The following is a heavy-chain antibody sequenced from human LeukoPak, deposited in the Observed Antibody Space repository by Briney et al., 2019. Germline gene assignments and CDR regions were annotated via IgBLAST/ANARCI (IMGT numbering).Heavy chain of an antibody. CDR2: IIPILSLA. V-gene: IGHV1-69*04. CDR3: ARPTGTQDYYGMDV. J-gene: IGHJ6*02. D-gene: IGHD4-17*01. CDR1: GYTFTSYG. Sequence: SVKVSCKASGYTFTSYGISWVRQAPGQGLEWMGRIIPILSLANYAQKFQGRVTITADKSTSTAFLELSSLTSDDTAVYYCARPTGTQDYYGMDVWGQGTTVSVSS.